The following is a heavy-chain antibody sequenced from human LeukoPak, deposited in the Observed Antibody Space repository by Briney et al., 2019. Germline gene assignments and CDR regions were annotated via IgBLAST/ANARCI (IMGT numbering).Heavy chain of an antibody. CDR1: GYTFTSYY. J-gene: IGHJ4*02. V-gene: IGHV1-46*01. CDR3: ARGGLERRAPLDY. CDR2: INPSGGST. D-gene: IGHD1-1*01. Sequence: ASVTVSCKASGYTFTSYYLHWVRQAPGQGPEWMGVINPSGGSTTYAQKFQGRVTMTRDTSTSTVYMELSSLRSEDTAVYYCARGGLERRAPLDYWGQGTLVTVSS.